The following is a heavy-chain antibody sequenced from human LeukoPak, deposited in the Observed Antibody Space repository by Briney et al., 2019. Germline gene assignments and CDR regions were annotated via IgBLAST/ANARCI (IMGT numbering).Heavy chain of an antibody. V-gene: IGHV1-69*13. D-gene: IGHD6-19*01. Sequence: ASVTVSCKASGGTFSSYAISWVRQAPGQGLEWMGGIIPIFGTANYAQKFQGRVTITADESTSTAYMELSSLRSEDTAVYYCARSRVAGRFDYWGQGTLVTVSS. J-gene: IGHJ4*02. CDR2: IIPIFGTA. CDR1: GGTFSSYA. CDR3: ARSRVAGRFDY.